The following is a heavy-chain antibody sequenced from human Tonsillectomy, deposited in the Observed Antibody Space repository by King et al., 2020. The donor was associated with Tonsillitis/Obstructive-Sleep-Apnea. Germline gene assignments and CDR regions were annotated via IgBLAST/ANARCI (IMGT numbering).Heavy chain of an antibody. CDR3: ARGPDTIFSLAHYMVV. V-gene: IGHV3-30*04. CDR2: ISYDGSNK. Sequence: VQLVESGGGVVQPGRSLRLSCAASGFTFSSYAMHWVRQAPGKGLEWVAVISYDGSNKYYADSVKGRFTISRDNSKNTLYLQMNSLRAEDTAVYYCARGPDTIFSLAHYMVVWGKGTTVTVSS. CDR1: GFTFSSYA. D-gene: IGHD3-3*01. J-gene: IGHJ6*03.